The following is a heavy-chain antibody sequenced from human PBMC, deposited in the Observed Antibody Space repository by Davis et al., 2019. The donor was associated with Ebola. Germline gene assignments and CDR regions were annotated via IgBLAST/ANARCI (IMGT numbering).Heavy chain of an antibody. CDR2: INTGNGYT. J-gene: IGHJ4*02. Sequence: ASVKVSCKASGYSFSNYTVHWVRQAPGQRLEWMGWINTGNGYTEYSQKFQGRVTITRDTSASTAYMELSSLRSDDTAVFYCARATFGYNSGWYADYWGQGTLVTVSS. CDR1: GYSFSNYT. V-gene: IGHV1-3*04. CDR3: ARATFGYNSGWYADY. D-gene: IGHD6-19*01.